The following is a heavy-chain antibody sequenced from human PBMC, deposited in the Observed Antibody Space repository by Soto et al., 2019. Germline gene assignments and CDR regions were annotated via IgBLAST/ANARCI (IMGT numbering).Heavy chain of an antibody. CDR1: GGSISGSKW. V-gene: IGHV4-4*02. Sequence: PSETLSLTCAVSGGSISGSKWWSWVRQPPGKGLEWIGEIDHSGSTNYNPSLKSRVTISVDKSKNQFSLKLRSVTAADTAVYYCARGLESPYCSGGSCDYYYSMDVWGQGTTVTVSS. J-gene: IGHJ6*02. CDR2: IDHSGST. D-gene: IGHD2-15*01. CDR3: ARGLESPYCSGGSCDYYYSMDV.